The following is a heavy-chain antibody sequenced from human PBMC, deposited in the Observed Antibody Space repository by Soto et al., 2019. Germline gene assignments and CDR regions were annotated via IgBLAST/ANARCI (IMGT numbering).Heavy chain of an antibody. CDR1: GYTFTSYY. CDR2: INPSGGST. V-gene: IGHV1-46*03. J-gene: IGHJ4*02. Sequence: ASVKVSCKASGYTFTSYYMHWVRQAPGQGLEWMGIINPSGGSTSYAQKFQGRVTMTRDTSTSTVYMELSSLRSEDTAVYYCARDWSYYDYIWGSPDYWGQGTLVTSPQ. CDR3: ARDWSYYDYIWGSPDY. D-gene: IGHD3-16*01.